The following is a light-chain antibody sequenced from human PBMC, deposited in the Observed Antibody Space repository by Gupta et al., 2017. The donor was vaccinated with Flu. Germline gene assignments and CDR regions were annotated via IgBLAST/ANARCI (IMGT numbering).Light chain of an antibody. V-gene: IGLV1-47*01. Sequence: QSVLTQPPSASGTPGQRVTTSCSGSSSNIGSNYVYWYQQLPGTAPKLLIYSNNQRPSGVPDRFSGSKSGTSASLAISGLRSEDEADYYCAAWDDSLSGPVFGGGTKLTV. CDR1: SSNIGSNY. CDR2: SNN. J-gene: IGLJ2*01. CDR3: AAWDDSLSGPV.